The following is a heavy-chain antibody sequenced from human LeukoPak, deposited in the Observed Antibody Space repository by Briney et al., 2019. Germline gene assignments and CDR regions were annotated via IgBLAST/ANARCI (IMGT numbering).Heavy chain of an antibody. J-gene: IGHJ3*02. V-gene: IGHV4-59*08. CDR1: GGSISSYY. D-gene: IGHD1-26*01. Sequence: SETLSLTCTVSGGSISSYYWSWIRQPPGKGLEWIGYIYYSGSTNYNPSLKSRVTISVDTSKNQFSLKLSPVTAADTAVYYCAGGSYYIRAFDIWGQGTMVTVSS. CDR2: IYYSGST. CDR3: AGGSYYIRAFDI.